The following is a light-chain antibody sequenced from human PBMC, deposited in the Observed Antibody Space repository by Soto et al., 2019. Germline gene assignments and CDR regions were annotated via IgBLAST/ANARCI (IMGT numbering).Light chain of an antibody. Sequence: EIVLTQSPGTLSLSPGERATLSCRASQSVSNNYLAWYQQKPGQAPRLLIYGASNRATGIPDRFSGSGSGTDFTLTISRLEPEDFATYYCQQYNTYDSWTFGQGTKVEIK. CDR3: QQYNTYDSWT. CDR2: GAS. V-gene: IGKV3-20*01. J-gene: IGKJ1*01. CDR1: QSVSNNY.